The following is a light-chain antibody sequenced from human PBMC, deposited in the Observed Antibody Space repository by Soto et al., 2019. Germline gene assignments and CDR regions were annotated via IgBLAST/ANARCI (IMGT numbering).Light chain of an antibody. CDR3: HQRSNWPPYT. CDR1: QSVSSY. J-gene: IGKJ2*01. V-gene: IGKV3-11*01. Sequence: EIVLTQSPATLSLSPGERATLSCRASQSVSSYLAWYQQKPGQAPRLLIYDASNRATGIPARFSGSGSGTDFTLTSSSLEPEEFAVYYWHQRSNWPPYTFGQGTKLEIK. CDR2: DAS.